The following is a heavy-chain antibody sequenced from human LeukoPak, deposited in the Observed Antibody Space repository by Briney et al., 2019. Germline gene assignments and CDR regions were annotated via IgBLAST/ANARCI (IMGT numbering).Heavy chain of an antibody. CDR3: ARDPLRYLRVGHYDY. Sequence: GGSLRLSCSASGFTFSNSAMNWVRQVPGKGREWGSSIDYDSSHIYYAASVRGRFTISRDNARNSVYPQMNSLRVEDTAVYYCARDPLRYLRVGHYDYWGQGTLVAVSS. CDR1: GFTFSNSA. D-gene: IGHD3-9*01. J-gene: IGHJ4*02. CDR2: IDYDSSHI. V-gene: IGHV3-21*01.